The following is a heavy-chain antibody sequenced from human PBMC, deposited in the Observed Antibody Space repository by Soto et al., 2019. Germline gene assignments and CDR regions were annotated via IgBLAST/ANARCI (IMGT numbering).Heavy chain of an antibody. V-gene: IGHV1-18*04. Sequence: ASVKVSCKASGYTFTSYYIHWVRQAPGQGLEWMGWISAYNGNTNYAQELQGRVTMTTDTSTSTAYMELRSLRSDDTAVYYCARGGGYCGGDCHIDYWGQGTLVTVSS. J-gene: IGHJ4*02. D-gene: IGHD2-21*02. CDR2: ISAYNGNT. CDR1: GYTFTSYY. CDR3: ARGGGYCGGDCHIDY.